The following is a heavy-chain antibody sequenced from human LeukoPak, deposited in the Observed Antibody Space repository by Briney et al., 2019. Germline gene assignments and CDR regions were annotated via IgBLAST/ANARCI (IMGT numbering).Heavy chain of an antibody. CDR3: ARDEDAF. CDR2: ISYDGSNK. J-gene: IGHJ4*02. CDR1: GFTFSNYG. Sequence: PGGSPRLSCAASGFTFSNYGMHWVRQAPGKGLEWVAVISYDGSNKYYADSVKGRFTISRDNSKNTLYLQMNSLRAEDTAVYYCARDEDAFGGQGTLVTVSS. V-gene: IGHV3-30*03.